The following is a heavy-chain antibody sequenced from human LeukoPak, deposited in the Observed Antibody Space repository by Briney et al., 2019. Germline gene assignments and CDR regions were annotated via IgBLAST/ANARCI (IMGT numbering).Heavy chain of an antibody. V-gene: IGHV4-59*01. CDR1: GGSISSYY. J-gene: IGHJ6*03. CDR3: AKSPYGSTSTNYYMDV. CDR2: MYYSGST. D-gene: IGHD2-2*01. Sequence: PSETLSLTCTVSGGSISSYYWSWIRQPPGKGLEWIGYMYYSGSTNYNPSLKSRVTISLDTSKNQVSLKLSSVTAADTAVYYCAKSPYGSTSTNYYMDVWGKGTTVTVSS.